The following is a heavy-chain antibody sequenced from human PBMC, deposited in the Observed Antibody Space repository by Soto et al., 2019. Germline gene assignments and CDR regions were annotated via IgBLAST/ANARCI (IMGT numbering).Heavy chain of an antibody. CDR3: ARHGYCSGGSCYANWFDP. Sequence: ASVKVSCKTSGYTFTGYFIHWVRQAPGQGLEWMAYINPNSGATKYAQKFQGRVTLTRDTSINTAYMEMSSLRSEDTAMYYCARHGYCSGGSCYANWFDPWGQGTLVTVSS. D-gene: IGHD2-15*01. CDR2: INPNSGAT. V-gene: IGHV1-2*02. J-gene: IGHJ5*02. CDR1: GYTFTGYF.